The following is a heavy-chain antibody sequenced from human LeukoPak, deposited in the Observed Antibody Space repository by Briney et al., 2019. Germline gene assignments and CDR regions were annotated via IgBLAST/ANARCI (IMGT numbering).Heavy chain of an antibody. CDR2: INSDGSRT. CDR1: GFAFSSYW. J-gene: IGHJ4*01. Sequence: PGGSLRLSCAASGFAFSSYWMHWVRQAQGKGLVWVSRINSDGSRTNYADSVKGRLTISRDNAKNTLYLLMNSLRADDTAVYYCAGGFGFDYWGHGTLVTVSS. CDR3: AGGFGFDY. D-gene: IGHD3-10*01. V-gene: IGHV3-74*01.